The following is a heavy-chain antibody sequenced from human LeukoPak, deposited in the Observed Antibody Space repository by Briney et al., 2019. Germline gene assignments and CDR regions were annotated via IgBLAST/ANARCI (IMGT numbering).Heavy chain of an antibody. CDR1: GGSISSYY. J-gene: IGHJ4*02. CDR2: IYYSGST. D-gene: IGHD4-11*01. CDR3: ARHSIEVPLDY. Sequence: SETLSLTCTVSGGSISSYYWSWIRQPPGKGLEWIGYIYYSGSTYYNPSLKSRVTISVDTSKNQFSLKLSSVTAADTAVYYCARHSIEVPLDYWGQGTLVTVSS. V-gene: IGHV4-59*04.